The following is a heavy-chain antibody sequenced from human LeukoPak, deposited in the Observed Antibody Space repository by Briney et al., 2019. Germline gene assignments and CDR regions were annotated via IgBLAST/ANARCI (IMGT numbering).Heavy chain of an antibody. D-gene: IGHD3-16*01. J-gene: IGHJ4*02. Sequence: GGSLRLSCAASGFTFRSYGMHWVRQAPGKGLEWVAVISYDGSNKYCADSVKGRFTISRDNSKNTLFLQMNSLRVEDTAVYYCAKDFPSPYWGQGTLVTVSS. CDR3: AKDFPSPY. CDR2: ISYDGSNK. V-gene: IGHV3-30*18. CDR1: GFTFRSYG.